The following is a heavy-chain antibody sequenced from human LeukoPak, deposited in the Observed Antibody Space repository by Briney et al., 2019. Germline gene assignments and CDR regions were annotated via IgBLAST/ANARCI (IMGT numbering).Heavy chain of an antibody. D-gene: IGHD2-21*02. Sequence: GGSLRLSCAASGFTFSSYSMNWVRQAPGKGPEWVSSISSSSSYIYYADSVKGRFTISRDNAKNSLYLQMNSLRAEDTAVYYCARGRDPGFYYGMDVWGQGTTVTVSS. CDR1: GFTFSSYS. J-gene: IGHJ6*02. V-gene: IGHV3-21*01. CDR3: ARGRDPGFYYGMDV. CDR2: ISSSSSYI.